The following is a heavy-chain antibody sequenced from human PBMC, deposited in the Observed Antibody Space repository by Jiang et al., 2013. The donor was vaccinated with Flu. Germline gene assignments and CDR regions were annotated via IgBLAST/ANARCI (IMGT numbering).Heavy chain of an antibody. V-gene: IGHV4-59*01. J-gene: IGHJ3*02. Sequence: KPSETLSLTCTVSGGSISSYYWSWIRQPPGKGLEWIGYIYYSGSTNYNPSLKSRVTISVDTSKNQFSLKLSSVTAADTAVYYCARGRWLQFGAFDIWGQGTMVTVSS. CDR1: GGSISSYY. CDR2: IYYSGST. CDR3: ARGRWLQFGAFDI. D-gene: IGHD5-24*01.